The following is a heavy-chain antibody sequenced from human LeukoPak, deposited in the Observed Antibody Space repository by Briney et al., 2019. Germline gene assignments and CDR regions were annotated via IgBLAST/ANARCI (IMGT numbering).Heavy chain of an antibody. CDR3: ARVYGSGSYGWFDP. CDR2: INHSGST. J-gene: IGHJ5*02. Sequence: PSETLSLTCAVYGGSFSGYYWSWIRQPPGKGLEWMVEINHSGSTNYNPSLKSRVTISVDTSKNQFSLKLSSVTAADTAVYYCARVYGSGSYGWFDPWGQGTLVTVSS. V-gene: IGHV4-34*01. CDR1: GGSFSGYY. D-gene: IGHD3-10*01.